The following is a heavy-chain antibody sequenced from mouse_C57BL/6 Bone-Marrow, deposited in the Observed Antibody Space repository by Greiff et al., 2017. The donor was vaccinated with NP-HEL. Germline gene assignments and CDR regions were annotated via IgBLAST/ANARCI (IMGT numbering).Heavy chain of an antibody. Sequence: EVKLVEPGGGLVKPGGSLKLSCAASGFTFSDYGMHWVRQAPGKGLEWVAYISSGSSTIYYADTVKGRFTISRDNATNTLFLQMTSLTSEDTAMYYCARDYGSSYYWYFDVWGTGTTVTVSS. D-gene: IGHD1-1*01. CDR3: ARDYGSSYYWYFDV. V-gene: IGHV5-17*01. J-gene: IGHJ1*03. CDR2: ISSGSSTI. CDR1: GFTFSDYG.